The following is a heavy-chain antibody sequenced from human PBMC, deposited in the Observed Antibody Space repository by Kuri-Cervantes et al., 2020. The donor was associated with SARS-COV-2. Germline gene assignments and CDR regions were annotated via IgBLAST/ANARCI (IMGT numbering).Heavy chain of an antibody. CDR1: GGTFSSYA. V-gene: IGHV1-69*13. CDR3: ALGYWGSGYPRCYYYMDV. Sequence: SVKVSCKASGGTFSSYAISWLRQAPGQGLEWMGGIIPVLGTENYAPKFQGRVTITADESTSTAYMELSSLRSEDTAVYYCALGYWGSGYPRCYYYMDVWGKGTTVTRLL. CDR2: IIPVLGTE. D-gene: IGHD3-22*01. J-gene: IGHJ6*03.